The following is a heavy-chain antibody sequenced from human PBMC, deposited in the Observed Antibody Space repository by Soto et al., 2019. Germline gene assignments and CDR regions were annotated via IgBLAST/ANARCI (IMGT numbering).Heavy chain of an antibody. V-gene: IGHV3-11*01. CDR3: VRGNFYYGMDV. CDR2: MSGSGDAI. CDR1: GFTFSDYY. Sequence: VGSLRLSCTTSGFTFSDYYMTWVRQAPGKGLEWISYMSGSGDAIYYADSVKGRFTISRDNAKNSLHLEMNSLRVEDTAMYYCVRGNFYYGMDVWGQGTTVTVSS. J-gene: IGHJ6*02.